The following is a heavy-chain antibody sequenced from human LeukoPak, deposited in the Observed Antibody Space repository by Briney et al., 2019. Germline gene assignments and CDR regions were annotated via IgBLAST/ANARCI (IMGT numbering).Heavy chain of an antibody. CDR2: ISSSGSTI. CDR1: GFTFSSYE. CDR3: AREDNQRHLDSSGYNWYFDL. J-gene: IGHJ2*01. V-gene: IGHV3-48*03. D-gene: IGHD3-22*01. Sequence: PGGSLRLSCAASGFTFSSYEMNCVRQAPGKGLEWVSYISSSGSTIYYADSVKGRFTISRDNAKNSLYLQMNSLRAEDTAVYYCAREDNQRHLDSSGYNWYFDLWGRGTLVTVSS.